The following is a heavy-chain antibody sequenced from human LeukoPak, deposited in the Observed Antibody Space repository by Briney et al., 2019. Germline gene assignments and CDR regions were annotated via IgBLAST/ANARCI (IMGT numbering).Heavy chain of an antibody. CDR1: GITLSNYG. J-gene: IGHJ4*02. CDR2: ISDTGGST. CDR3: AKQPAASSD. Sequence: PGGSLRLSCAVSGITLSNYGMSWVRQAPGKGLEWVAGISDTGGSTNYADSVKGRFTISRDNSKNTLYLQMNSLRAEDTAVYYCAKQPAASSDWGQGTLVTVSS. V-gene: IGHV3-23*01. D-gene: IGHD2-2*01.